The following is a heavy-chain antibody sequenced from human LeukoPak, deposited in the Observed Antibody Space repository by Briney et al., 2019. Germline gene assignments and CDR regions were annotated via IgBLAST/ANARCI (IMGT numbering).Heavy chain of an antibody. CDR1: GYTFTSYA. J-gene: IGHJ4*02. D-gene: IGHD4-17*01. CDR2: INAGNGNT. Sequence: ASVKVSCKASGYTFTSYAMHWVRQAPGQRLEWMGWINAGNGNTKYSQKFQGRVTITRDTSASAAYMELSSLRSEDTAVYYCARVTTVTLFDCWGQGTLVTVSS. CDR3: ARVTTVTLFDC. V-gene: IGHV1-3*01.